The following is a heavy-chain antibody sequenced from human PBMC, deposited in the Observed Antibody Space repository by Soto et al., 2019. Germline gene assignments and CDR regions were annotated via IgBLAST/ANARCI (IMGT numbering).Heavy chain of an antibody. CDR1: GYSFTSYW. J-gene: IGHJ4*02. D-gene: IGHD3-10*01. V-gene: IGHV5-51*01. CDR3: ARQDGSGPFDY. CDR2: IYPGDSDI. Sequence: PGESLKISCKGSGYSFTSYWIGWVRQMPGKGLEWMGIIYPGDSDIKYSPSLDGQVTISADKSSSTAFLEWRSLRASDSATYYCARQDGSGPFDYWGQGTRVTVSS.